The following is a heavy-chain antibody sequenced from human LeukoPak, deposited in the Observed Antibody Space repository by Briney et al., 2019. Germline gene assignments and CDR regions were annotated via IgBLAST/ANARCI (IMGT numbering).Heavy chain of an antibody. CDR2: ISSSSSYI. CDR3: ARVRRMATPSKRVFGY. CDR1: GFTFSSYS. V-gene: IGHV3-21*01. Sequence: PGGSLRLSCAASGFTFSSYSMNWVRQAPGKGLEWVSSISSSSSYIYYADSVKGRFTISRDNAKNSLYLQMNSLRAEDTAVYYCARVRRMATPSKRVFGYWGQGTLVTVSS. D-gene: IGHD5-24*01. J-gene: IGHJ4*02.